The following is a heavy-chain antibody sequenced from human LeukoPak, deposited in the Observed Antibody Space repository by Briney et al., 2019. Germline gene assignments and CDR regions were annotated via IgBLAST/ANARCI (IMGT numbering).Heavy chain of an antibody. CDR1: GFTVSNNY. V-gene: IGHV3-53*01. J-gene: IGHJ6*02. CDR2: MYSGGST. Sequence: GGSLRLSCSASGFTVSNNYMSWVRQAPGKGLEWVAIMYSGGSTYYAASVRGRFTSSRDNSRNTVYLQMNSLRAEDTAIYYCARGFQSMDVWGQGTTVTVSS. CDR3: ARGFQSMDV.